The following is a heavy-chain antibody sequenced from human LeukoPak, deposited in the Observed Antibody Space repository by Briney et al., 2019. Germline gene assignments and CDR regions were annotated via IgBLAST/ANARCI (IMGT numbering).Heavy chain of an antibody. CDR2: IYPGDSDT. Sequence: GESLKISCKGSGYSFTSYWIGWVRQMPGKGLEWMGIIYPGDSDTRYSPSFQGQVTISADKTISAAHLQWSSLKASDTAMYYCARQPPSGYDVAYDIWGQGTMVAVSS. D-gene: IGHD5-12*01. J-gene: IGHJ3*02. CDR3: ARQPPSGYDVAYDI. V-gene: IGHV5-51*01. CDR1: GYSFTSYW.